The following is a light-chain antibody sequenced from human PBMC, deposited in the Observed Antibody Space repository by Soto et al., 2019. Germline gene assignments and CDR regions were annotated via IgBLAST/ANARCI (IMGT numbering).Light chain of an antibody. V-gene: IGKV3-20*01. J-gene: IGKJ1*01. CDR2: GVS. Sequence: EIVLTQSPGILALSLGDGATLSCRASQTVNRNYLAWYLQKPGQPPRLLIYGVSNRAPGVPDRFSGGGSGTDFTLTIARLEADDFGTYYCQQYIYSLTFGQGTRVEVK. CDR1: QTVNRNY. CDR3: QQYIYSLT.